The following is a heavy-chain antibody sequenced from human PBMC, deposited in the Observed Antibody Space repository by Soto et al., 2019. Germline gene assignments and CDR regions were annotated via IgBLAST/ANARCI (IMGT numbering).Heavy chain of an antibody. D-gene: IGHD4-4*01. CDR2: IIPIFGTA. J-gene: IGHJ4*02. CDR3: ARDSSRFGSPVTTNFDY. CDR1: GGTFSSYA. V-gene: IGHV1-69*13. Sequence: SVKVSCKASGGTFSSYAISWVRQAPGQGLEWMGGIIPIFGTANYAQKFQGRVTITADESTSTAYMELSSLRSEDTAVYYCARDSSRFGSPVTTNFDYWGQGTLVTVSS.